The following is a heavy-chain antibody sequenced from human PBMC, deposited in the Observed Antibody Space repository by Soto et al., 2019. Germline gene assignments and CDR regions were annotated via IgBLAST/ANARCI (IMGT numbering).Heavy chain of an antibody. J-gene: IGHJ4*02. CDR2: IIPIFGTA. V-gene: IGHV1-69*01. D-gene: IGHD2-8*01. CDR3: ARRGYCTNGVCFGY. Sequence: QVQLVQSGAEVKKPGSSVKVSCKASGGTFSSYAISWVRQAPGQGREWMGGIIPIFGTANYAQKLQGRVTITADESTSTAYMELSSLRSEDTAVYYCARRGYCTNGVCFGYWGQGTLVTVSS. CDR1: GGTFSSYA.